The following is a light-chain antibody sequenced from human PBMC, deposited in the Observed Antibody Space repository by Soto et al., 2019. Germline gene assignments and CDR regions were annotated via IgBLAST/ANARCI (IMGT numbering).Light chain of an antibody. CDR1: SSDVGGYDY. CDR3: SSYSLSTAYL. Sequence: QSVLTQPASVSGSPGQSITISCTGTSSDVGGYDYVSWYQLHPRKAPKLMVFELSNRPSGVSYRFSGSKSGNTASLTISGLQAEDEADYFCSSYSLSTAYLFGTGTKVTVL. CDR2: ELS. V-gene: IGLV2-14*01. J-gene: IGLJ1*01.